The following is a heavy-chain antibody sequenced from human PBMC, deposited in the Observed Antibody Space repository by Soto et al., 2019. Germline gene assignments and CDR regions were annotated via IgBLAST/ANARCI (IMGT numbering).Heavy chain of an antibody. D-gene: IGHD4-4*01. CDR1: GGSISSGVYS. J-gene: IGHJ5*02. Sequence: SETLSLTCAVSGGSISSGVYSGIWIRQPPGKGLEWIGYIYHSGSTYYNPSLKSRVTISVDRSKNQFSLKLSSVTAADTAVYYCARDYRYNWFDPWGQGTLVTVSS. V-gene: IGHV4-30-2*01. CDR2: IYHSGST. CDR3: ARDYRYNWFDP.